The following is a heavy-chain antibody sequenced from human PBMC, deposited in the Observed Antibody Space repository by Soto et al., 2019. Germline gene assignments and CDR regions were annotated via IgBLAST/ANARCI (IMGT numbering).Heavy chain of an antibody. J-gene: IGHJ4*02. CDR2: ISGSGGST. D-gene: IGHD3-22*01. CDR3: AKDMGGGGYLFVFDY. Sequence: GGSLRLSCAASGFTFSSYAMSWVRQAPGKGLEWVSAISGSGGSTYYADSVKGRFTISRDNSKNTLYLQMNSLRAEDTALYYCAKDMGGGGYLFVFDYWGQGTLVTVSS. CDR1: GFTFSSYA. V-gene: IGHV3-23*01.